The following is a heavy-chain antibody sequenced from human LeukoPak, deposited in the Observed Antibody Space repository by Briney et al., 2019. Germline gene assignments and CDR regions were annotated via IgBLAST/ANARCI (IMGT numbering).Heavy chain of an antibody. V-gene: IGHV3-23*01. CDR3: AKSSGTFYRGVFNI. J-gene: IGHJ3*02. CDR2: ISSSGSSR. D-gene: IGHD1-26*01. Sequence: PGGSLRLSCAASGLTFISFVMNWVRQPPGKGMEWVSAISSSGSSRDSADSVKGRFTNSRDNSKSTLELQMNSLRADDTAIYYCAKSSGTFYRGVFNIWGQGTMVTVSS. CDR1: GLTFISFV.